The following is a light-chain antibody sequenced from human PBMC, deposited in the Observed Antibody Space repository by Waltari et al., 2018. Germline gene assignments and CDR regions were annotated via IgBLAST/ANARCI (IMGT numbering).Light chain of an antibody. Sequence: SVLTQPPSASGTPGQRVPISCSGSASNIGGNLVHWSQQLPGKAPKLLIYRSDQRPSGVPDRFSGSKTGTSASLAISGLQSDDEADYFCASWDDSLNGHWVFGGGTKVTVL. J-gene: IGLJ3*02. CDR1: ASNIGGNL. CDR2: RSD. CDR3: ASWDDSLNGHWV. V-gene: IGLV1-44*01.